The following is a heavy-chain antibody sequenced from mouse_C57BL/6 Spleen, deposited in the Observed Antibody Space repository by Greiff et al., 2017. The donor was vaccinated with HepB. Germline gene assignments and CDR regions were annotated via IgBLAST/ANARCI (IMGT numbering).Heavy chain of an antibody. CDR2: IYPGDGDT. Sequence: QVQLQQSGPELVKPGASVKISCKASGYAFSSSWMNWVKQRPGKGLEWIGRIYPGDGDTNYNGKFKGKATLTADKSSSTAYMQLSSLTSEDSAVYFCAREVVVRYFDVWGTGTTVTVSS. V-gene: IGHV1-82*01. D-gene: IGHD1-1*02. J-gene: IGHJ1*03. CDR1: GYAFSSSW. CDR3: AREVVVRYFDV.